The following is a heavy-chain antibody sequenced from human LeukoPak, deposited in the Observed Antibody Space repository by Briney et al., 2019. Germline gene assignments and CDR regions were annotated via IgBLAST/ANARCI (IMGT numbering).Heavy chain of an antibody. J-gene: IGHJ4*02. CDR1: GGSLSSYY. Sequence: SETLSLTCTVSGGSLSSYYWSWVRQPPGKGLEGSGYIYYSGSTNYNPSLTSRVTISVDTSKNHFSLKLSSVTAADTAVYYCARGQGDCSGGSCYYYFDYWGQGTLVTVSS. V-gene: IGHV4-59*01. CDR2: IYYSGST. D-gene: IGHD2-15*01. CDR3: ARGQGDCSGGSCYYYFDY.